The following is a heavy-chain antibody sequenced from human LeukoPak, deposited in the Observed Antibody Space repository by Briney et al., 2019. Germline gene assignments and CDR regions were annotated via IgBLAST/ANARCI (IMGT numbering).Heavy chain of an antibody. CDR1: GYTFTGYY. Sequence: APVKVSCKASGYTFTGYYMHWVRQAPGQGLEWMGWINPNSGGTNYAQKFQGRVTMTRDTSISTAYMELSRLRSDDTAVYYCARGADIVVVPAAIWGDNWFDPWGQGTLVTVSS. CDR3: ARGADIVVVPAAIWGDNWFDP. D-gene: IGHD2-2*01. J-gene: IGHJ5*02. CDR2: INPNSGGT. V-gene: IGHV1-2*02.